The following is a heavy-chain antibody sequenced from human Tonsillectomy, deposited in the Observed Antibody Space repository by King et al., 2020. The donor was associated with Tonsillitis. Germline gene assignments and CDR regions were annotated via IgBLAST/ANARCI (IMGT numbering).Heavy chain of an antibody. J-gene: IGHJ6*03. CDR1: GYSFTSYW. Sequence: QLVQSGAEVKKPGESLKISCKGSGYSFTSYWIGWVRQMPRKGLEWMGIIYPGDSDTRYSRSFQGQVTISADKSISTAYLQWSSLKASDTAMYYCARLRVGATANYYYYMDVWGKGTTVTVSS. CDR3: ARLRVGATANYYYYMDV. CDR2: IYPGDSDT. D-gene: IGHD5-12*01. V-gene: IGHV5-51*01.